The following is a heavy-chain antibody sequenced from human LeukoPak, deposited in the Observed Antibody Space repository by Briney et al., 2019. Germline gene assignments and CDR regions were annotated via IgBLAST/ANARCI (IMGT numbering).Heavy chain of an antibody. J-gene: IGHJ5*02. V-gene: IGHV1-69*05. CDR3: AREGRFRVSARPGWFDP. D-gene: IGHD6-6*01. CDR1: GGTFSSYA. CDR2: IIPIFGTA. Sequence: ASVKVSCKASGGTFSSYAISWVRQAPGQGLEWKGGIIPIFGTANYAQKFQGRVTITTDESTSTAYMELSSLRSEDTAVYYCAREGRFRVSARPGWFDPWGQGTLVTVSS.